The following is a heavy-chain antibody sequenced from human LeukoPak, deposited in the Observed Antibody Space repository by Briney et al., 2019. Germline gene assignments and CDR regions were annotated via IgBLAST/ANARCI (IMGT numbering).Heavy chain of an antibody. J-gene: IGHJ4*02. D-gene: IGHD3-9*01. Sequence: ASVKVSCKASGYTFTRYYIHWVRQAPGQGLEWMGTINPSGGSTSYAQKFQGRLTVTRDMSTSTVYMELSSLGSGDTAVYYCARDRGVLRYFDWLFEFDYWGQGTLVTVSS. CDR3: ARDRGVLRYFDWLFEFDY. CDR1: GYTFTRYY. CDR2: INPSGGST. V-gene: IGHV1-46*01.